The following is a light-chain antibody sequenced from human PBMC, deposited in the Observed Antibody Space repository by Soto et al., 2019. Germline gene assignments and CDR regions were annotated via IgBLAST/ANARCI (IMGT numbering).Light chain of an antibody. CDR2: GSS. V-gene: IGKV3-20*01. J-gene: IGKJ1*01. Sequence: ELVLTQSPGTLSLSPGESAALSCRASQSVTTRLAWYQQKPGQPPRRLISGSSVRSSGVPDRFSGSGSGTDFTLTISRLEPEDFAVYYCQQYGSSGTFGQGTKVE. CDR3: QQYGSSGT. CDR1: QSVTTR.